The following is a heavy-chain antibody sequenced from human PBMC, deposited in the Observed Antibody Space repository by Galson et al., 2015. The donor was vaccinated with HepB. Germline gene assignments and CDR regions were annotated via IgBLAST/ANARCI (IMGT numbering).Heavy chain of an antibody. V-gene: IGHV3-69-1*01. D-gene: IGHD3-3*02. CDR2: IFNNSNSI. Sequence: SLRLSCAASGFTFSNYYMNWVRQAPGKGLEWVSSIFNNSNSISYTDSVKGRFTISRDNTKNSLYLQMNSLRAEDTAVYYCAKAFKGSHFWSGYYIGFDYWGQGALFTGSS. J-gene: IGHJ4*02. CDR1: GFTFSNYY. CDR3: AKAFKGSHFWSGYYIGFDY.